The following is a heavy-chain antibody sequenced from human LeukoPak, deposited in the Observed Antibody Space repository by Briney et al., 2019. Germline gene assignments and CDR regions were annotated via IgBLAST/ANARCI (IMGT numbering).Heavy chain of an antibody. D-gene: IGHD1-26*01. J-gene: IGHJ4*02. CDR2: IGDTT. CDR1: GFTFSTYA. CDR3: AKAYAFVGANYFDY. V-gene: IGHV3-23*01. Sequence: GGSLRLSCAASGFTFSTYAMSWVRQAPGKGLEWVPAIGDTTYYADSVKGRFTISRDNSKNTLYLQMNNLRAEDAAIYYCAKAYAFVGANYFDYWGQGTLVTVSS.